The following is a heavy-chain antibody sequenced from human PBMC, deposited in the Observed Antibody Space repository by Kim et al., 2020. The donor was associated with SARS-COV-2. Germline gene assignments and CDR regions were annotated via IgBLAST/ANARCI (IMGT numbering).Heavy chain of an antibody. Sequence: SETLSLTCAVYGGSFSDYKWSWIRQPPGKGLEWIGEINHSGSTRHSPSLKSRVTISLDTSKSQFSLRLKSMTAADTAVYYCARGRAGVVPAPVLGLGPFYDYYAMDVWGQGTAVAVSS. CDR1: GGSFSDYK. J-gene: IGHJ6*02. V-gene: IGHV4-34*01. D-gene: IGHD2-2*02. CDR3: ARGRAGVVPAPVLGLGPFYDYYAMDV. CDR2: INHSGST.